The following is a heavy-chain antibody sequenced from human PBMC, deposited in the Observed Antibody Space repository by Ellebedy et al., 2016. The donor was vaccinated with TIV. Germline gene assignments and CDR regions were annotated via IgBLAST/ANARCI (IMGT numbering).Heavy chain of an antibody. CDR3: ASLGSTVTINWFDP. D-gene: IGHD4-17*01. Sequence: ASVKVSCXASGYTFTSYGISWVRQAPGQGLEWMGWISAYNGNTNYAQKLQGRVTMTTDTSTSTAYMELSSLRSEDTAVYYCASLGSTVTINWFDPWGQGTLVTVSS. J-gene: IGHJ5*02. CDR1: GYTFTSYG. V-gene: IGHV1-18*04. CDR2: ISAYNGNT.